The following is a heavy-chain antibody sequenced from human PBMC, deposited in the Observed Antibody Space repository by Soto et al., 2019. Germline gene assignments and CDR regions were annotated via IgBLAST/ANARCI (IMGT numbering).Heavy chain of an antibody. J-gene: IGHJ4*02. CDR1: GGSISTFF. V-gene: IGHV4-59*01. Sequence: SETLSLTCTVSGGSISTFFWSWVRQPPGKGLEWIGYIYFSGSTNYNPSLKSQVTISVDTSKNQFSLTLTSVTAADTAMYYCARGSSSWPYYFESWGQGTLVTVS. CDR2: IYFSGST. CDR3: ARGSSSWPYYFES. D-gene: IGHD6-13*01.